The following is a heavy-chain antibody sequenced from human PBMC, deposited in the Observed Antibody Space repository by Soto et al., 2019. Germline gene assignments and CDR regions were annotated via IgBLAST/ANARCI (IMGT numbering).Heavy chain of an antibody. CDR3: AGGYYYVGSGPYLYIYGMDV. CDR1: GGSISTHY. Sequence: PSETLSLTCTVSGGSISTHYWSWIRQVPGRGLEWIGYIYYNGNTNYNPSLKGRVTVSIAPSESQFSLELTSVSAADTAVYFCAGGYYYVGSGPYLYIYGMDVWDQGTTVTVS. V-gene: IGHV4-59*11. J-gene: IGHJ6*02. CDR2: IYYNGNT. D-gene: IGHD3-22*01.